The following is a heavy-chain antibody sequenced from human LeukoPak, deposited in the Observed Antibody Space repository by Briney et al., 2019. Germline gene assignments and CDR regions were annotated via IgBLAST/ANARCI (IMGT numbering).Heavy chain of an antibody. V-gene: IGHV3-48*03. CDR2: ISSSGSTI. J-gene: IGHJ4*02. Sequence: PGGSLRLSCAASGFTFSSYEMNWVRQAPGKGLEWVSYISSSGSTIYYADSVKGRFTISRDNAKNSLYLQMNSLRAEDTAVYYCARETYYYDSSGYLFDYWGQGTLVNVSS. D-gene: IGHD3-22*01. CDR1: GFTFSSYE. CDR3: ARETYYYDSSGYLFDY.